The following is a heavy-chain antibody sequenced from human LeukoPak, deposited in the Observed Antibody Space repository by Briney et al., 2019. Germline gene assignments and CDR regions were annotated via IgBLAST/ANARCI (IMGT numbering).Heavy chain of an antibody. V-gene: IGHV4-34*01. J-gene: IGHJ3*02. CDR2: INHSGRT. CDR1: GGSFNGYY. CDR3: ASRYGDYGYDAFDI. Sequence: PSETLSLTCAVYGGSFNGYYWGWIRQPPGKGLEWIGEINHSGRTNYNPSLKSRVTISVDTSKNQFSLKLSSVTAADTAVYYCASRYGDYGYDAFDIWGQGTMVTVSS. D-gene: IGHD4-17*01.